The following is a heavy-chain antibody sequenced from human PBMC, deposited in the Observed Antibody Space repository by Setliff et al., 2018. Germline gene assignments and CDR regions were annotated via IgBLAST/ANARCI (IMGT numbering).Heavy chain of an antibody. CDR1: GFTVSSNY. CDR2: IYSGGST. D-gene: IGHD4-17*01. J-gene: IGHJ4*02. Sequence: GGSLRLSCAVSGFTVSSNYMSWVRQAPGKGLEWVSVIYSGGSTYYTDSVKGRFTISRDNSKNTLYLQMNSLRAEDTAVYYCARAKLRDYQPKYFFEYWGQGTLVTVSS. V-gene: IGHV3-66*02. CDR3: ARAKLRDYQPKYFFEY.